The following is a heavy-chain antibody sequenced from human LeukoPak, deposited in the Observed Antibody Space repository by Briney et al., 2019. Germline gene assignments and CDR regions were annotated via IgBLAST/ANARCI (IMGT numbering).Heavy chain of an antibody. V-gene: IGHV3-21*01. CDR3: ARGEFGDYYYFYMDV. Sequence: GGSLRLSCAASGFTFSPYSMNWVRQAPGKGLEWVSFISSSSSYIYYADSVKGRFTISRDDAKNSLFLQMNSLRAEDTATYYCARGEFGDYYYFYMDVWGKGTTVTVSS. CDR1: GFTFSPYS. J-gene: IGHJ6*03. CDR2: ISSSSSYI. D-gene: IGHD2/OR15-2a*01.